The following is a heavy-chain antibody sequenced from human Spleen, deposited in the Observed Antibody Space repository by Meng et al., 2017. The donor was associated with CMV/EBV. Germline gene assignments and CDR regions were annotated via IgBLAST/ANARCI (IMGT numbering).Heavy chain of an antibody. J-gene: IGHJ5*02. D-gene: IGHD2-2*02. Sequence: ASVKVSCKASGYTFTTYDIHWVRQAAGQGLEWMGWMNPNSGNTGYAQKFQGRITMTRDSSISTAYMELSSLRSEDTAVYYCARWVHCSSTSCYRGDWFDPWGQGTLVTVSS. CDR1: GYTFTTYD. V-gene: IGHV1-8*01. CDR2: MNPNSGNT. CDR3: ARWVHCSSTSCYRGDWFDP.